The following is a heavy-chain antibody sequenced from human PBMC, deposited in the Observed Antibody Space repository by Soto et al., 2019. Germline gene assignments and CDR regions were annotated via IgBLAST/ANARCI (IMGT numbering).Heavy chain of an antibody. V-gene: IGHV3-23*01. Sequence: PGGSLRLSCAASGFTFSIYAMSWVRQAPGKGLEWVSAISGSTGGTYYADSVKGRFTISRDNSKNTLYLQMNSLRAEDTAVYYCAKGRYCSGGSCYGEGEYFDLWGRGTLVTVSS. D-gene: IGHD2-15*01. CDR3: AKGRYCSGGSCYGEGEYFDL. J-gene: IGHJ2*01. CDR1: GFTFSIYA. CDR2: ISGSTGGT.